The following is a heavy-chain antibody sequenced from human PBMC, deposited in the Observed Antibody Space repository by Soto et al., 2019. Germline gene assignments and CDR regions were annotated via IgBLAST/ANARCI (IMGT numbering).Heavy chain of an antibody. J-gene: IGHJ4*02. Sequence: QVQLVESGGGVVQPGRSLRLSCAASGFTFRSYGMHWVRQAPGEGLEWVTFIKHDGSNEYYADSVKGRFTISRDNSKNTVFLQMNGLRGDDTAVYYCARDVISGWGQGTLVTVSS. V-gene: IGHV3-33*01. D-gene: IGHD3-10*01. CDR1: GFTFRSYG. CDR2: IKHDGSNE. CDR3: ARDVISG.